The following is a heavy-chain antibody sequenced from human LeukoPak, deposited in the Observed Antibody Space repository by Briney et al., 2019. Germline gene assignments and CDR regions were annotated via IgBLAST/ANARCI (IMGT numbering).Heavy chain of an antibody. D-gene: IGHD6-19*01. Sequence: SGTLSLTCTVSGVTISSYYWSWFRQPAGKGLEWIGRIYSSGGTDYNPSLTSRVTMSVDTSKNQFSLQMRSVTAADTAVYYCARDLLTYSSAWYDDYWGQGTLVTVSS. V-gene: IGHV4-4*07. CDR3: ARDLLTYSSAWYDDY. CDR1: GVTISSYY. J-gene: IGHJ4*02. CDR2: IYSSGGT.